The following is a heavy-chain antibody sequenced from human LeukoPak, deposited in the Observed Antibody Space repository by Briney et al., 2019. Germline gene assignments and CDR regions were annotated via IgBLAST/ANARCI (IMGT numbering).Heavy chain of an antibody. J-gene: IGHJ6*02. CDR3: AREARLASAAGLDV. V-gene: IGHV4-4*07. CDR1: GDSISDYY. D-gene: IGHD5-12*01. Sequence: PSETLSLTCDIFGDSISDYYWSWIRQPAGKGLGWIGRLHGSAAIKYNPSLRSRLSLSGDTSKNQFSLKLSSVTAADTAVYYCAREARLASAAGLDVWGQGTMVTVS. CDR2: LHGSAAI.